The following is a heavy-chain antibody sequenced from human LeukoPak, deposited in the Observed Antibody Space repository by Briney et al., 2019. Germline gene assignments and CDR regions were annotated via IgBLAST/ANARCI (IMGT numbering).Heavy chain of an antibody. CDR3: ARGPPNWGYDY. CDR2: MSPNSGDT. CDR1: GYTFTSYD. V-gene: IGHV1-8*01. J-gene: IGHJ4*02. Sequence: ASVTVSCTASGYTFTSYDFNWVRQATGQRPEWMGWMSPNSGDTGYAQKFQDRVTMTRNTSISTAYMELSSLRSDDTAVYYCARGPPNWGYDYWGPGTLVTVPS. D-gene: IGHD7-27*01.